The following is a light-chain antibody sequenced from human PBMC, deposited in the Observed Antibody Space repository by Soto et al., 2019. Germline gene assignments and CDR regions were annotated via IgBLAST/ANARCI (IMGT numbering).Light chain of an antibody. J-gene: IGKJ5*01. V-gene: IGKV1-12*01. CDR2: AAS. Sequence: PLTQSPSSLCAYVRDSVTNTCLASQGISSWLAWYQQKPGKAPKLLIYAASSLQSGVPSRFSGSGSGTDFTLTISSLQPEDFATYYCQQANSFPPTFGQGTRLEIK. CDR3: QQANSFPPT. CDR1: QGISSW.